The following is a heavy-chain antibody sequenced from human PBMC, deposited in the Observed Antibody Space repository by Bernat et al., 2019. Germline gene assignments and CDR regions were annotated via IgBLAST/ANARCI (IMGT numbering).Heavy chain of an antibody. V-gene: IGHV3-30*03. J-gene: IGHJ6*02. CDR2: ISYDGSNK. D-gene: IGHD6-19*01. CDR1: GFTFSSYG. CDR3: ERTRSLSGWYGPYGMDV. Sequence: QVQLVESGGGVVQPGRSLRLSCAASGFTFSSYGMHWVRQAPGKGLEWVAVISYDGSNKYYADSVKGRFTISRDNSKNTLYLQMNSMRAEDTAVYYCERTRSLSGWYGPYGMDVWGQGTTVTVSS.